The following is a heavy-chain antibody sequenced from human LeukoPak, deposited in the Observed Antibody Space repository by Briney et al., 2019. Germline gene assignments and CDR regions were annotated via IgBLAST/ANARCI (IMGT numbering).Heavy chain of an antibody. V-gene: IGHV1-24*01. J-gene: IGHJ4*02. D-gene: IGHD3-22*01. CDR3: ATEGFNYYDSSGYSFDY. CDR1: GYTLTELS. Sequence: ASVKASCKVSGYTLTELSMHWVRQAPGKGLEWMGGFDPEDGETIYAQKFQGRVTMTEDTSTDAAYMELSSLRSEDTAVYYCATEGFNYYDSSGYSFDYWGQGTLVTVSS. CDR2: FDPEDGET.